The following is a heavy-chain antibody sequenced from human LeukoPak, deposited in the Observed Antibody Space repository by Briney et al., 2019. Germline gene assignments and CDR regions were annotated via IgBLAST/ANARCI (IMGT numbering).Heavy chain of an antibody. CDR1: GGTFSSYA. CDR3: ARDDYCSGGSCYGWFDP. CDR2: IIPIFGIA. D-gene: IGHD2-15*01. J-gene: IGHJ5*02. Sequence: SVKVSCKAPGGTFSSYAISWVRQAPGQGLEWMGRIIPIFGIANYAQKFQGRVTITADKPTSTAYMELSSLRSEDTAVYYCARDDYCSGGSCYGWFDPWGQGTLVTVSS. V-gene: IGHV1-69*04.